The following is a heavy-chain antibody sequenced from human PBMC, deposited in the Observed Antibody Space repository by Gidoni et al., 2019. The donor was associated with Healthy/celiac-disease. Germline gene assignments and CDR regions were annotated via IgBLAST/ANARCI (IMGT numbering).Heavy chain of an antibody. D-gene: IGHD1-26*01. CDR3: AKGRTTIEGAFDI. V-gene: IGHV3-9*01. CDR2: ISWNSGSI. CDR1: GFTFDDYA. Sequence: EVQLVESGGGVVQPGRSLRLSCAATGFTFDDYAMHWVRQAPGKGLEWVSGISWNSGSIGYADSVKGRFTISRDNAKNSLYLQMNSLRAEDTALYYCAKGRTTIEGAFDIWGQGTMVTVSS. J-gene: IGHJ3*02.